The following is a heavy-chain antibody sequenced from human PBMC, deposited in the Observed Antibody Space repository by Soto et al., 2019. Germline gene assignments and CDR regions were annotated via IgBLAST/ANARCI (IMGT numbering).Heavy chain of an antibody. Sequence: QVQLVQSGAEVKKPGSSVKVSCKASGGTFSSYAISWVRQAPGQGLEWMGGIIPIFGTANYAQKFQGRVTITKDESTSTAYMELSSLRSEDTAVYYTARESPMDYYDSSGYYPNWFDPWGQGYLVSVSS. CDR3: ARESPMDYYDSSGYYPNWFDP. J-gene: IGHJ5*02. CDR2: IIPIFGTA. D-gene: IGHD3-22*01. V-gene: IGHV1-69*01. CDR1: GGTFSSYA.